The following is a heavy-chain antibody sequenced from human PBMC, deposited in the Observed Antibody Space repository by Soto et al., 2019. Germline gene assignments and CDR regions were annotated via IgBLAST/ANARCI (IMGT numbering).Heavy chain of an antibody. V-gene: IGHV3-15*01. CDR3: TTDYSSGWYANWFDP. CDR2: IKSKTDGGTT. J-gene: IGHJ5*02. D-gene: IGHD6-19*01. Sequence: GGSLRLSCAASGFTFSNAWMSWVRQAPGKGLEWVGRIKSKTDGGTTDYAAPVKGRFTISSDDSKNTLYLKMNSLKTEDTAVYYCTTDYSSGWYANWFDPWGQGTLVTVSS. CDR1: GFTFSNAW.